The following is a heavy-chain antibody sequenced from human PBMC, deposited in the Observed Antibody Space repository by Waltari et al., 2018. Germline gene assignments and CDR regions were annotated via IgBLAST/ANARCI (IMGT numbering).Heavy chain of an antibody. CDR2: IYYSGGT. V-gene: IGHV4-39*07. CDR1: GGSISSSSYY. D-gene: IGHD3-22*01. CDR3: ARDRARYYDSSGYYIYWYFDL. J-gene: IGHJ2*01. Sequence: QLQLQESGPGLVKPSETLSLTCTVSGGSISSSSYYWGWIRQPPGKGLEWIGSIYYSGGTYYNPSLKSRVTISVDTSKNQFSLKLSSVTAADTAVYYCARDRARYYDSSGYYIYWYFDLWGRGTLVTVSS.